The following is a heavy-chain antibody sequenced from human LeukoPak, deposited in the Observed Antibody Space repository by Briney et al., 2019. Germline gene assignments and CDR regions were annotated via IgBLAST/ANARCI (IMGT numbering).Heavy chain of an antibody. Sequence: GGSLRLSCAASGFTFDDYVMHWVRQAPGKGLEWVSGIAWNSGDIAYADSVKGRFTISRDNDKNSLYVQMNSLRLGDTALYYCDKERGMVRRGGAWGMDVWGQGTPVTASS. J-gene: IGHJ6*02. CDR3: DKERGMVRRGGAWGMDV. CDR2: IAWNSGDI. CDR1: GFTFDDYV. V-gene: IGHV3-9*01. D-gene: IGHD3-10*01.